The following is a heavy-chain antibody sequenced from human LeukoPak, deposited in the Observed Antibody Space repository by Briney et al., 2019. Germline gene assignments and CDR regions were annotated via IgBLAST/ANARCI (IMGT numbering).Heavy chain of an antibody. J-gene: IGHJ4*02. CDR1: GFTFSSYA. D-gene: IGHD3-16*01. Sequence: GGSLRLSCAASGFTFSSYAMSWVRQAPGKGLEWVSAISGSSSNAYYADSVKGRFSISRDTAKNTLYLQMNSLGAEDTAIYYCGRAFPPLRTSSAGDLWGQGILVTVSS. V-gene: IGHV3-23*01. CDR2: ISGSSSNA. CDR3: GRAFPPLRTSSAGDL.